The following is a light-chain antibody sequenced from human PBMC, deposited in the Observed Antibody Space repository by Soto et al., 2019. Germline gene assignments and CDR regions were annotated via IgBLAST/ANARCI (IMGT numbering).Light chain of an antibody. V-gene: IGKV3-15*01. CDR2: HAS. Sequence: EIVMTQAPATLSVAPGERATFSCRSSRSVTSNLAWYQQKPGQAPRLLXYHASTRATGIPGRFRGSGSGTEFTLTISSLQSEDFAVYYCQQYNNWPWGTFGQGTKVDI. J-gene: IGKJ1*01. CDR1: RSVTSN. CDR3: QQYNNWPWGT.